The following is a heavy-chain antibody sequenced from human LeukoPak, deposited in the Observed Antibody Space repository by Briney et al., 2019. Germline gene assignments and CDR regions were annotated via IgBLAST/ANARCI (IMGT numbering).Heavy chain of an antibody. V-gene: IGHV4-30-4*08. D-gene: IGHD2-8*01. J-gene: IGHJ3*02. CDR3: ARHGTLGYCTNGACYARGDAFDI. CDR1: GGSISGGFYY. CDR2: IYYSGST. Sequence: SQTLSLTCTVSGGSISGGFYYWSWIRQHPGKGLEWIGYIYYSGSTYYNPSLKSRVTISVDTSKNQFSLKLSSVTAADTAVYYCARHGTLGYCTNGACYARGDAFDIWGQGTMVTVSS.